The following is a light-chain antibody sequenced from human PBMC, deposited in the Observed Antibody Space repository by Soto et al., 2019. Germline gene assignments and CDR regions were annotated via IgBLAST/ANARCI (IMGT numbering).Light chain of an antibody. CDR3: TSYTTSSPLV. CDR2: EVG. Sequence: QSALTQPASVSGSPGQSITISCTGTSSDVGGYNYVSWYQHHPGKAPNLIIYEVGNRPSGISNRFSGSKSDNTASLTISGRQHEDEDDYFCTSYTTSSPLVFGGGTKLTVL. CDR1: SSDVGGYNY. J-gene: IGLJ3*02. V-gene: IGLV2-14*01.